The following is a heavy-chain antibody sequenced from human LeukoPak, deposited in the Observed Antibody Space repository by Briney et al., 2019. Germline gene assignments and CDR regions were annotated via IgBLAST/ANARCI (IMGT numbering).Heavy chain of an antibody. D-gene: IGHD4-17*01. CDR2: IKPDGSEK. Sequence: GGSLRLSCAASGFTFSTYWMTWVRQAPGKGLEWIANIKPDGSEKYYVDSVKGRFTISRDNARNSLYLQLNSLRAEDTAMYYCARDDYGDYFFDFWGQGTLVTVSS. V-gene: IGHV3-7*01. J-gene: IGHJ4*02. CDR3: ARDDYGDYFFDF. CDR1: GFTFSTYW.